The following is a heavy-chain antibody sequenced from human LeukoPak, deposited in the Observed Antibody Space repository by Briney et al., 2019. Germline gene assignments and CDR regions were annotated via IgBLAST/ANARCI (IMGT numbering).Heavy chain of an antibody. CDR1: GFTFSSYA. D-gene: IGHD4-17*01. CDR2: ISYDGSNK. CDR3: ARDYGDSYYFDY. J-gene: IGHJ4*02. V-gene: IGHV3-30-3*01. Sequence: GGSLRLSCAASGFTFSSYAMHWVRQAPGKGLEWVAVISYDGSNKYYADSVEGRFTISRDNSKNTLYLQMNSLRAEDTAVYCCARDYGDSYYFDYWGQGTLVTVSS.